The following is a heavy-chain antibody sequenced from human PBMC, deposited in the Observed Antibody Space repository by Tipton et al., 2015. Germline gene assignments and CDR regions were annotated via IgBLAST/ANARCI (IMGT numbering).Heavy chain of an antibody. J-gene: IGHJ5*02. V-gene: IGHV4-4*02. CDR2: IHHGGTT. D-gene: IGHD2-15*01. CDR1: GDSISSSNW. CDR3: ARGGNNWFDP. Sequence: TLSLTCSVSGDSISSSNWWSWVRQPPGKGLEWIGEIHHGGTTNYNPSLNSRVTMSVDRSKNQFSLQLSSVTAADTAVYYCARGGNNWFDPWGQGTLVTVSS.